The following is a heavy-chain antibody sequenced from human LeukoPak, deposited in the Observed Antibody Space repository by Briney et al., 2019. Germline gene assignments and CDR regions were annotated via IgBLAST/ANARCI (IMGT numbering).Heavy chain of an antibody. D-gene: IGHD3-3*01. V-gene: IGHV4-34*01. Sequence: PSETLSLTCAVYGGSFSGYYWSWIRQPPGKRLEWIGEINHSGSTNYNPSLKSRVTISVDTSKNQFSLKLSSVTAADTAVYYCASPRNFWSGYSYYYYMDVWGKGTTVTVSS. CDR3: ASPRNFWSGYSYYYYMDV. J-gene: IGHJ6*03. CDR2: INHSGST. CDR1: GGSFSGYY.